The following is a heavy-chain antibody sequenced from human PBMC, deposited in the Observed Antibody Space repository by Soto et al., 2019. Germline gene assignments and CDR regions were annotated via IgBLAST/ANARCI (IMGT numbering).Heavy chain of an antibody. D-gene: IGHD3-10*01. V-gene: IGHV3-23*01. Sequence: EVQLLESGGGLVQPGGSLRLSCAASGFTFSSYAMSWVRQAPGKGLEWVSAISGSGGSTYYADSVKGRFTISRDNSKNTLYLQMNSLRAEDTAVYYWGPNLWFGELYYWGQGTMVTVYS. CDR1: GFTFSSYA. CDR3: GPNLWFGELYY. J-gene: IGHJ4*02. CDR2: ISGSGGST.